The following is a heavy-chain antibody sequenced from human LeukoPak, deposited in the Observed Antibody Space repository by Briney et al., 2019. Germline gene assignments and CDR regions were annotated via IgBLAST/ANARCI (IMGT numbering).Heavy chain of an antibody. D-gene: IGHD1-1*01. CDR3: ASGYNYGSHFDY. CDR1: GFTFSAFE. V-gene: IGHV3-48*03. CDR2: ISRSGHSA. Sequence: PGGSLRLSCVASGFTFSAFEMNWVRQAPGKGLEWVSFISRSGHSASYADSVKGRFSISRDNARNSLYLEMNSLRVEDTAVYYCASGYNYGSHFDYWGQGTLVTVS. J-gene: IGHJ4*02.